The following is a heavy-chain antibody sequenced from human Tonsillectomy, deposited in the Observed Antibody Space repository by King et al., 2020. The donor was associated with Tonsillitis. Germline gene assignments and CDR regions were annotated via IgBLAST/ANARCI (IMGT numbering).Heavy chain of an antibody. Sequence: QLQESGPGLVKPSETLSLTCTVSGGSISSRSYYWGWIRQPPGKGLEWIGNIYYSGRTYYKPSLKSRLTISVDTSKNQFSLKLSSVTAADTAVYYCARHVIEGRLFDCWGQGTLVTVSS. J-gene: IGHJ4*02. V-gene: IGHV4-39*01. CDR1: GGSISSRSYY. CDR2: IYYSGRT. CDR3: ARHVIEGRLFDC.